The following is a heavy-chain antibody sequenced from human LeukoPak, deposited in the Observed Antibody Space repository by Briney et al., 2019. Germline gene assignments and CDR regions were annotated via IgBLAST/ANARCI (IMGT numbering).Heavy chain of an antibody. Sequence: PGGSLRLSCAASGLTFSSYAMSWVRQAPGKGLEWVSAISGSGGSTYYADSVKGRFTISRDNSKNTLYLQMNSLRAEDTAVYYSTKGAAGSGYSFFDYWGQGTLVTVSS. CDR2: ISGSGGST. V-gene: IGHV3-23*01. CDR1: GLTFSSYA. J-gene: IGHJ4*02. D-gene: IGHD3-22*01. CDR3: TKGAAGSGYSFFDY.